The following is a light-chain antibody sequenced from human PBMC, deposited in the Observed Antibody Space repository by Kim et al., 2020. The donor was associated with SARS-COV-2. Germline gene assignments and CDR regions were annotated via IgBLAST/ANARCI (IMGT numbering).Light chain of an antibody. CDR3: NSRDSSGNHRGVV. J-gene: IGLJ2*01. V-gene: IGLV3-19*01. CDR1: SLRSYY. Sequence: GQTVRITCQGDSLRSYYASWYQQKPGPAPVLVIYGKNNRPSGIPDRFSGSSSGNTASLTITGAQAEDEADYYCNSRDSSGNHRGVVFGGGTQLTVL. CDR2: GKN.